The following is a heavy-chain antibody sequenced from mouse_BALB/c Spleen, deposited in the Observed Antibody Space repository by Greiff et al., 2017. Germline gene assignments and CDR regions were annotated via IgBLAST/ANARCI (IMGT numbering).Heavy chain of an antibody. Sequence: QVQLKESGAELARPGASVKLSCKASGYTFTSYWMQWVKQRPGQGLEWIGAIYPGDGDTRYTQKFKGKATLTADKSSSTAYMQLSSLASEDSAVYYCARDRGSSYDWYFDGWGAGTTVTVAS. J-gene: IGHJ1*01. CDR1: GYTFTSYW. CDR3: ARDRGSSYDWYFDG. CDR2: IYPGDGDT. V-gene: IGHV1-87*01. D-gene: IGHD1-1*01.